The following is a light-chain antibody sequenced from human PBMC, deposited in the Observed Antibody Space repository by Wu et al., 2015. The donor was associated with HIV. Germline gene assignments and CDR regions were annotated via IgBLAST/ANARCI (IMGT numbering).Light chain of an antibody. Sequence: EIVLTQSPGTLSLSPGERATLSCRASQSVSSSYFAWYQQKPGQAPRLLIYGTYSRATGIPDRFSGSGSGTDFTLTISRLEPEDCAVYYCHQYGSSPPQTFGQGTKVEIK. V-gene: IGKV3-20*01. CDR1: QSVSSSY. J-gene: IGKJ1*01. CDR3: HQYGSSPPQT. CDR2: GTY.